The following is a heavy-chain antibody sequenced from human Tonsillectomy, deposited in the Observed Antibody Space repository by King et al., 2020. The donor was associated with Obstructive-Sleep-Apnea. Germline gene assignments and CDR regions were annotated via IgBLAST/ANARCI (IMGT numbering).Heavy chain of an antibody. CDR2: INSDGIST. Sequence: VQLVESGGGLVQPGGALRLSCAASGFTFSSYWMHWVRQAPGKGLVWVSRINSDGISTSYADSVKGRFTISRDNAKNTLYLQMNSLRAEDTAVYYCARDIAVAGNDAFDIWGQGTRVTVSS. CDR3: ARDIAVAGNDAFDI. V-gene: IGHV3-74*01. D-gene: IGHD6-19*01. CDR1: GFTFSSYW. J-gene: IGHJ3*02.